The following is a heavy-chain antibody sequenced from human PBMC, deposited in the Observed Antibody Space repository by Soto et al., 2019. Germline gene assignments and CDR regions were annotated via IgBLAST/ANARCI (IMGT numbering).Heavy chain of an antibody. CDR1: GGSFSGYY. Sequence: PSETLSLTCAVYGGSFSGYYWSWIRQPPGKGLEWIGEINHSGSTNYNPSLKSRVTISVDTSKNQFSLKLSSVTAADTAVYYCARLYDILTGYGYYYYGMDVRGQGTTVTVSS. J-gene: IGHJ6*02. D-gene: IGHD3-9*01. CDR3: ARLYDILTGYGYYYYGMDV. CDR2: INHSGST. V-gene: IGHV4-34*01.